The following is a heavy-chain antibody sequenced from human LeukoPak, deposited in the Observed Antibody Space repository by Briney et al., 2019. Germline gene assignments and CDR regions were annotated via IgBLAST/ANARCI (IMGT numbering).Heavy chain of an antibody. J-gene: IGHJ3*02. CDR3: AREGARWEPSFSAFDI. CDR1: GGSISSSSYY. V-gene: IGHV4-39*07. Sequence: SETLSLTCTVSGGSISSSSYYWGWIRQPPGKGLEWIGSIYYSGSTYYNPSLKSRVTISVDTSKNQFSLKLSSVTAADTAVYYCAREGARWEPSFSAFDIWGQGTMVTVSS. CDR2: IYYSGST. D-gene: IGHD1-26*01.